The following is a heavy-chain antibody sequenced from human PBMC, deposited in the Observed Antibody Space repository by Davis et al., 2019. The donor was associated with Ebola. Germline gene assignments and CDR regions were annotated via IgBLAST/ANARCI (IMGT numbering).Heavy chain of an antibody. Sequence: AASVKVSCKASGYTFTSYGISWVRQAPGQGLEWMGWINPNSGGTNYAQKFQGWVTMTRDTSISTAYMELSRLRSDDTAVYYCARQSSGWYSYFDYWGQGTLVTVSS. CDR1: GYTFTSYG. D-gene: IGHD6-19*01. CDR3: ARQSSGWYSYFDY. V-gene: IGHV1-2*04. CDR2: INPNSGGT. J-gene: IGHJ4*02.